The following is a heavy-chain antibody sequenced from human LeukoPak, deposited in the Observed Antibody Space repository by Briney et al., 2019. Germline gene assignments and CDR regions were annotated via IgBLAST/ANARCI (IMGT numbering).Heavy chain of an antibody. CDR3: AREEPLKLGLDY. CDR1: GFTFSSYW. J-gene: IGHJ4*02. V-gene: IGHV3-21*01. CDR2: ISSSSSYI. D-gene: IGHD7-27*01. Sequence: GGSLRLSCAASGFTFSSYWMNWARQAPGKGLEWVSSISSSSSYIYYADSVKGRFTISRDNAKNSLYLQMNSLRAEDTAVYYCAREEPLKLGLDYWGQGTLVTVSS.